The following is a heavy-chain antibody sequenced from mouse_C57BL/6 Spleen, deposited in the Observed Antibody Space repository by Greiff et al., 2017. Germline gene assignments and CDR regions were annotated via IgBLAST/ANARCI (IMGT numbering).Heavy chain of an antibody. CDR3: ARSDTTVDYAMDD. CDR2: IYPGDGDT. CDR1: GYAFSSSW. D-gene: IGHD1-1*01. V-gene: IGHV1-82*01. Sequence: QVQLKESGPELVKPGASVKISCKASGYAFSSSWMNWVKQRPGKGLEWIGRIYPGDGDTTYNGKFKGKATLTADKSSSTAYMQLSSLTSEDSAVYFCARSDTTVDYAMDDWGQGTSVTVSS. J-gene: IGHJ4*01.